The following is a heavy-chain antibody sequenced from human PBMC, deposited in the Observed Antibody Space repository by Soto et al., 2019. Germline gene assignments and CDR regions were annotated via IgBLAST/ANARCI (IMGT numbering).Heavy chain of an antibody. Sequence: ASVKVSCKASGYTFTGYYMHWVRQAPGQGLEWMVWINPNSGGTNYAQKFQGRVTMTRDTSISTAYMELSRLRSDDTAVYYCARPECGVDCYSRGRNWFNPWGQGILVTVSS. CDR2: INPNSGGT. CDR3: ARPECGVDCYSRGRNWFNP. D-gene: IGHD2-21*02. J-gene: IGHJ5*02. V-gene: IGHV1-2*02. CDR1: GYTFTGYY.